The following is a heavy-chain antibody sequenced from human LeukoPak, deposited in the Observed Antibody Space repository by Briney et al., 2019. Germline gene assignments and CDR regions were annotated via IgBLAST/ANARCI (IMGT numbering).Heavy chain of an antibody. CDR3: ARDSGIASRPFDF. Sequence: GGSLRLSCAASGFTFSGYSMNWVRQAPGKGLEWVSSISGTSTFKYYADSLKGRFIISRDNAKNSLFLQMNSLTAEDTAVYYCARDSGIASRPFDFWGQGALVPVSS. V-gene: IGHV3-21*01. CDR1: GFTFSGYS. D-gene: IGHD6-6*01. J-gene: IGHJ4*02. CDR2: ISGTSTFK.